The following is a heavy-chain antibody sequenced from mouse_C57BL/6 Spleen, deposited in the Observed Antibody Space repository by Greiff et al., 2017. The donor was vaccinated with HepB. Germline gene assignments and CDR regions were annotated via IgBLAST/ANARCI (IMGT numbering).Heavy chain of an antibody. Sequence: VQLQQSGPELVKPGASVKISCKASGYAFSSSWMNWVKQRPGKGLEWIGRIYPGDGDTNYNGKFKGKATLTADKSSSTAYMQLSSLTSEDSAVYFGERSVITTVVDWYFDVWGTGTTVTVSS. CDR3: ERSVITTVVDWYFDV. CDR1: GYAFSSSW. V-gene: IGHV1-82*01. J-gene: IGHJ1*03. CDR2: IYPGDGDT. D-gene: IGHD1-1*01.